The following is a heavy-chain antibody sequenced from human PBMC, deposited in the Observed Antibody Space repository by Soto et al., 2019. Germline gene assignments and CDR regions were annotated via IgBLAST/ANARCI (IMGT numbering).Heavy chain of an antibody. J-gene: IGHJ5*02. CDR1: GFTFSSYA. CDR2: ISYDGSNK. Sequence: PGGSLRLSCAASGFTFSSYAMHWVRQAPGKGLEWVAVISYDGSNKYYADSVKGRFTISRDNSKNTLYLQMKSLRAEDTAVYYCARVKAINLTGNSNNWFDPCGQGNLVTVSS. V-gene: IGHV3-30-3*01. CDR3: ARVKAINLTGNSNNWFDP. D-gene: IGHD3-9*01.